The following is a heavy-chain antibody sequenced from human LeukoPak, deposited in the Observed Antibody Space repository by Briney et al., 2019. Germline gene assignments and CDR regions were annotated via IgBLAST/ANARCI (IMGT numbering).Heavy chain of an antibody. D-gene: IGHD6-13*01. CDR3: ARDPGYSSSWYYYYYYYGMDV. Sequence: GASVTVSCKASGGTFSSYAISWVRQAPGQGLEWMGWISAYNGNTNYAQKLQGRVTMTTDTSTSTAYMELRSLRSDDTAVYYCARDPGYSSSWYYYYYYYGMDVWGQGTTVTVSS. CDR1: GGTFSSYA. V-gene: IGHV1-18*01. CDR2: ISAYNGNT. J-gene: IGHJ6*02.